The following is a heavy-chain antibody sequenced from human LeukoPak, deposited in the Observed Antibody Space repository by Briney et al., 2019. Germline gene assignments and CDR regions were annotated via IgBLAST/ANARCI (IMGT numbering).Heavy chain of an antibody. D-gene: IGHD3-16*02. Sequence: SETLSLTCTVSGGSISSSSYYWGWIRQPPGKGLEWIGSIYHSGSTYYNPSLKSRVTISVDTSKNQFSLKLSSVTAADTAVYYCARYDVWGTYRAFDYWGQGTLVTVSS. V-gene: IGHV4-39*07. CDR1: GGSISSSSYY. CDR3: ARYDVWGTYRAFDY. J-gene: IGHJ4*02. CDR2: IYHSGST.